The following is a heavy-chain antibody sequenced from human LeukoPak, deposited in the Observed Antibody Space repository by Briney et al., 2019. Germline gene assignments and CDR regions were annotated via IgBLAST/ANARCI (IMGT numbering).Heavy chain of an antibody. CDR2: ISGSGGST. Sequence: GGSLRLSCAASGFTFSNFGMSWVRQAPGKGLEWVSVISGSGGSTYYADSVKGRFTISRDNSKNTLYLQMNTLRVEDTAVYYCARLDEYSSSSDFDYWGQGTLVTVSS. CDR3: ARLDEYSSSSDFDY. V-gene: IGHV3-23*01. J-gene: IGHJ4*02. CDR1: GFTFSNFG. D-gene: IGHD6-6*01.